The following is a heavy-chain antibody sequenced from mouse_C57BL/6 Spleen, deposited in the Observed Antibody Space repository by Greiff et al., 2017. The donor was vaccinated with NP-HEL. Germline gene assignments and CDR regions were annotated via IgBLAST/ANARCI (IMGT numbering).Heavy chain of an antibody. CDR2: IDPETGGT. J-gene: IGHJ2*01. Sequence: VQLQQSGAELVRPGASVTLSCKASGYTFTDYEMHWVKQTPVHGLEWIGAIDPETGGTAYNQKFKGKAILTADKSSSTAYMELRSLTSEDSAFYYCTRYSNYYFDYWGQGTTLTVSS. V-gene: IGHV1-15*01. CDR3: TRYSNYYFDY. D-gene: IGHD2-5*01. CDR1: GYTFTDYE.